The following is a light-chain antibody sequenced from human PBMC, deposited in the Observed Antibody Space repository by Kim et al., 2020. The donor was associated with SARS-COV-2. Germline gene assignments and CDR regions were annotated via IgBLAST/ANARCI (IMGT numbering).Light chain of an antibody. Sequence: PGERASLSCGASQSVSNSFLAGYQQKPGQAPRLLSYAASSRATGIPDRFSGSGSGTDFILTISRLEPEDFAVYYCQQYSNSPLTFGGGTKVDIK. CDR2: AAS. V-gene: IGKV3-20*01. CDR1: QSVSNSF. CDR3: QQYSNSPLT. J-gene: IGKJ4*01.